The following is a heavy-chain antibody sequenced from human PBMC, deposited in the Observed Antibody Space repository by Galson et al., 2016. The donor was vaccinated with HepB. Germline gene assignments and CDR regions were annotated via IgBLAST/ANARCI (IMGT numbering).Heavy chain of an antibody. Sequence: SLRLSCAASGFPFNSHAMHWVRQAPGKGLEFVAVISYDGSIKLYAESVKGRFTVSRDNSKNTLYLQMSNLRPEDTAVYYCARVTPVAGKNAWGQGTLVTVSS. CDR2: ISYDGSIK. D-gene: IGHD6-19*01. V-gene: IGHV3-30-3*01. CDR1: GFPFNSHA. CDR3: ARVTPVAGKNA. J-gene: IGHJ5*02.